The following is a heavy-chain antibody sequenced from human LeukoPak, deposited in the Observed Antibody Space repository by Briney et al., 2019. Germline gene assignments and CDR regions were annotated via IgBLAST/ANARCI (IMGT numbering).Heavy chain of an antibody. Sequence: GGSLRLSCEGSAFIFSGHWMNWVRQTPGKGLEWVASIKEEGSERQYVDSVKGRFTISRDNAKNTLYLQMNSLRAEDTAVYYCARKADLDYWGRGSLVTVSS. V-gene: IGHV3-7*01. CDR3: ARKADLDY. D-gene: IGHD1-14*01. J-gene: IGHJ4*02. CDR2: IKEEGSER. CDR1: AFIFSGHW.